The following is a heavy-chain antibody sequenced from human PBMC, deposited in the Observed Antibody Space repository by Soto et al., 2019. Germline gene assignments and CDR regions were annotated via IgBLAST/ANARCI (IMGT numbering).Heavy chain of an antibody. Sequence: ELQLVESGGGLVQPGGSLRLSCRASGFTVSTNYMSWVRQAPGKGLECVAIIYMSGNSYYADSVRGRFTISRDTSKRTLSLQMDSLRAEDTAVYYCTQEELGRDHWGQGTLVTVSS. CDR2: IYMSGNS. V-gene: IGHV3-66*01. J-gene: IGHJ4*02. CDR3: TQEELGRDH. CDR1: GFTVSTNY. D-gene: IGHD7-27*01.